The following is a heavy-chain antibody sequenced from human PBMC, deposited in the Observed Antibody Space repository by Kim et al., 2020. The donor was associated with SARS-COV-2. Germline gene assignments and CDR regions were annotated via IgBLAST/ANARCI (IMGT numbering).Heavy chain of an antibody. CDR3: ARAGYYDSSGSGYYFDY. CDR1: GGSFSGYY. CDR2: INHSGST. J-gene: IGHJ4*02. V-gene: IGHV4-34*01. Sequence: SETLSLTCAVYGGSFSGYYWSWIRQPPGKGLEWIGEINHSGSTNYNPSLKSRVTISVDTSKNQFSLKLSSVTAADTAVYYCARAGYYDSSGSGYYFDYWGQGTLVTVSS. D-gene: IGHD3-22*01.